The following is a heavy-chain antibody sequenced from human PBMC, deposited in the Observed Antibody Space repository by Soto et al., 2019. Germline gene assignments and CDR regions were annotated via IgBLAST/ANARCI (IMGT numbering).Heavy chain of an antibody. J-gene: IGHJ4*02. V-gene: IGHV3-9*01. D-gene: IGHD3-9*01. Sequence: EVQLVESGGGLVQPGRSLRLSCAASGFTFDDYAMHWVRQAPGKGLEWVSGISWNSGSIGYADSVKGRFTISRDNAKDSLYLLMNSLSAEDTALYYCAKETYYDILTGYLGYWGQGTLVTVSS. CDR3: AKETYYDILTGYLGY. CDR2: ISWNSGSI. CDR1: GFTFDDYA.